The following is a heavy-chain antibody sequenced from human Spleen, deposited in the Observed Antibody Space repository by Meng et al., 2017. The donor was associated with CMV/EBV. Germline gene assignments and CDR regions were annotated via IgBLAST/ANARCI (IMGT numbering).Heavy chain of an antibody. V-gene: IGHV5-51*04. CDR1: GYSFSTYW. CDR2: IYPGDSDT. Sequence: GESLKISCKGSGYSFSTYWSAWVRQMPGKGLECMGIIYPGDSDTKYSPSFQGQVTISADKPINTAYLKWSSLKASDTAMYYCARGGYSYTYRYYVDYWGLGTLVTVSS. CDR3: ARGGYSYTYRYYVDY. J-gene: IGHJ4*02. D-gene: IGHD5-18*01.